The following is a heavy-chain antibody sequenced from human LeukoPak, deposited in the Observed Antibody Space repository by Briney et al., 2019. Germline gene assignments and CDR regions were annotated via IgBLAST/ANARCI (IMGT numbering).Heavy chain of an antibody. CDR1: GFTFRTYS. CDR2: ISSGGRHT. CDR3: ARESFDS. Sequence: GGSLRLSCAPSGFTFRTYSMNWVRQAPGRTLEWVSSISSGGRHTYYADSVKGRFTISRDNAKNSLFLHINSLRADDTAVYYCARESFDSWGQGVLVIVSS. J-gene: IGHJ5*01. V-gene: IGHV3-21*01.